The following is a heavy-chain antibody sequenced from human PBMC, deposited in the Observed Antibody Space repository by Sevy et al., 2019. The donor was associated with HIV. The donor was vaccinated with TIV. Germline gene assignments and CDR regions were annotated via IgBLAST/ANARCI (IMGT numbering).Heavy chain of an antibody. D-gene: IGHD2-21*01. V-gene: IGHV3-48*01. Sequence: GGSLRLSCAASGFTFSSYSMNWVRLAPGKGLEWVSYVSSSSSTIYYADSVKGRFTISRDNAKNSLYLQMNSLRAEDTDVYYCARGLNKIDYWGQGTLVTVSS. CDR3: ARGLNKIDY. CDR2: VSSSSSTI. J-gene: IGHJ4*02. CDR1: GFTFSSYS.